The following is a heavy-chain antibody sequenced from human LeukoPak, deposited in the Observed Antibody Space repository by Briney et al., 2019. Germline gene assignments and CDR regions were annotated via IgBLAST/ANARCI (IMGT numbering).Heavy chain of an antibody. CDR1: GGTFISYA. D-gene: IGHD4-17*01. Sequence: SVKVSCKASGGTFISYAISWVRQAPGQGLEWMGGIIPIFGTANYAQKFQGRVTITADESTSTAYMELSSLRSEDTAVYYCARVGDYGDHEYFQHWGQGTLVTVSS. CDR3: ARVGDYGDHEYFQH. V-gene: IGHV1-69*13. CDR2: IIPIFGTA. J-gene: IGHJ1*01.